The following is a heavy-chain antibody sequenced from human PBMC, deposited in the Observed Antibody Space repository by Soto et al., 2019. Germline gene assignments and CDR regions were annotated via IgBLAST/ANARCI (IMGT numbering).Heavy chain of an antibody. CDR1: GGPISSYY. J-gene: IGHJ6*02. Sequence: SETLSLTCTVSGGPISSYYWSWIRQPPGKGLEWIGYIYYSGSTNYNPSLKSRVTISVDTSKNQFSLKLSSVTAADTAVYYCERDRRKPSYYDFWSGYYPPYGMDVWGQGPTVTF. V-gene: IGHV4-59*01. D-gene: IGHD3-3*01. CDR3: ERDRRKPSYYDFWSGYYPPYGMDV. CDR2: IYYSGST.